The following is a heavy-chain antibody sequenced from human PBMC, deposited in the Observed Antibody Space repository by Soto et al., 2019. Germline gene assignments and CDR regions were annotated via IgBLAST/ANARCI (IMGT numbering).Heavy chain of an antibody. CDR1: GNTLTSFY. D-gene: IGHD3-9*01. CDR2: LSPTTGGT. Sequence: ASVKVSCKTSGNTLTSFYIHWVRQAPGQGLEWVGRLSPTTGGTNYAQHFQGRVTVTWDMSTFTAYMELSSLIYEDTAVYYCARPPGYVTDWYHFDTWGQGTQVTVSS. J-gene: IGHJ4*02. V-gene: IGHV1-2*02. CDR3: ARPPGYVTDWYHFDT.